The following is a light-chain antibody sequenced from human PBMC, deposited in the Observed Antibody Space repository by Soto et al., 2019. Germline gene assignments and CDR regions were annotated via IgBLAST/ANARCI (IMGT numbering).Light chain of an antibody. CDR1: SGHSDYS. Sequence: QPVLTQSPSASASLGASVKLTCSLTSGHSDYSITWLQQQPEKGPRYLMKLNSDGGYSKGEEIPDRFSGSSSGAERYLTISSLQSEDEGDYYCQTWDTGTGVFGGGTKVTVL. V-gene: IGLV4-69*01. CDR2: LNSDGGY. J-gene: IGLJ3*02. CDR3: QTWDTGTGV.